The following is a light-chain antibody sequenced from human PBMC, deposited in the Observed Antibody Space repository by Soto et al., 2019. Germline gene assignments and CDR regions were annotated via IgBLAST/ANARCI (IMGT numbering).Light chain of an antibody. Sequence: SALTQPASVSGSPGQSITISCTGTSSDVGGYNYVSWYQQHPGKAPKLIIYEVSNRPSGVSNRFSGSKSDNTASLTISGLQAEDDADYYCSSYTSSNPYVFGTGTKLTVL. CDR1: SSDVGGYNY. V-gene: IGLV2-14*01. CDR3: SSYTSSNPYV. J-gene: IGLJ1*01. CDR2: EVS.